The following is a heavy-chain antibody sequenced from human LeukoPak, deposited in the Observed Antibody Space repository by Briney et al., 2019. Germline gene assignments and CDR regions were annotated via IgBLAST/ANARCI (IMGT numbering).Heavy chain of an antibody. V-gene: IGHV4-34*01. D-gene: IGHD3-10*02. CDR1: GGSFSGYY. CDR2: INHSGST. J-gene: IGHJ4*02. Sequence: SETLSLTCAVYGGSFSGYYWSWIRQPPGKGLEWIGEINHSGSTNYNPPLKSRVTISVDTSKNQFSLKLSSVTAADTAVYYCASRQGSITMWYFDCWGQGTLVTVSS. CDR3: ASRQGSITMWYFDC.